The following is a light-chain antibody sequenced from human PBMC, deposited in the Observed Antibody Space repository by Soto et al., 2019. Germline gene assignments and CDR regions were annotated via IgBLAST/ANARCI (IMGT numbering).Light chain of an antibody. CDR2: GAS. V-gene: IGKV3-20*01. J-gene: IGKJ3*01. CDR1: QSVSSSY. CDR3: QQYGPSRRFT. Sequence: EIVLTQSPGTLSLSPGERATLSCRASQSVSSSYLAWYQQKPGQAPRLLIYGASSRATGIPDRFSGSGSGTDFTLTISRLEPEDFAVYYCQQYGPSRRFTFGPGTKVDIK.